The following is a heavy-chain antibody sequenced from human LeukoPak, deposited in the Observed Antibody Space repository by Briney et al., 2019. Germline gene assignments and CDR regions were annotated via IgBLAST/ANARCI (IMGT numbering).Heavy chain of an antibody. J-gene: IGHJ4*02. CDR3: ARDFDYYDDSGYQTYYFDY. V-gene: IGHV3-11*01. D-gene: IGHD3-22*01. CDR2: ISSSGSTI. CDR1: GFTFSDNY. Sequence: PGGSLRLSCAASGFTFSDNYMSWIRQAPGKGLEWVSYISSSGSTIFYADSVKGRFTISRDNAKNSLYLQMNSLRAEDTAVYYCARDFDYYDDSGYQTYYFDYWGQGTLVTVSS.